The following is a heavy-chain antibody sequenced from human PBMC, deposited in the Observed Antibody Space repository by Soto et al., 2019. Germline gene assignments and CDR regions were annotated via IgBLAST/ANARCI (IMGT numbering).Heavy chain of an antibody. CDR3: ATASTIVDWNYAFYYYMDV. Sequence: APVKVYCKASGYTFTSYDINWVRQATGQGLEWMGWMNPNSGNTGYAQKFQGRVTMTRNTSISTAYMELSSLRSEDTAVYYCATASTIVDWNYAFYYYMDVWGKGTTVTVSS. CDR1: GYTFTSYD. V-gene: IGHV1-8*01. CDR2: MNPNSGNT. D-gene: IGHD1-7*01. J-gene: IGHJ6*03.